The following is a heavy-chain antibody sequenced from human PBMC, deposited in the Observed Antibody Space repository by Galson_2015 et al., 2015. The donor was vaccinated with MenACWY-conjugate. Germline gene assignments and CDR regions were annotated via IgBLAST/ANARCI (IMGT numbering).Heavy chain of an antibody. J-gene: IGHJ4*02. V-gene: IGHV1-18*04. Sequence: SVKVSCKASGLIFTISGFSWVRQAPGQGLEWMGWISASNGNAKYAERVQDRLSLTTDKSTSTAYMELRTLTSDDTAVYYCVRGMGFFDHWGQGSMVTVSP. CDR1: GLIFTISG. CDR3: VRGMGFFDH. CDR2: ISASNGNA. D-gene: IGHD3-16*01.